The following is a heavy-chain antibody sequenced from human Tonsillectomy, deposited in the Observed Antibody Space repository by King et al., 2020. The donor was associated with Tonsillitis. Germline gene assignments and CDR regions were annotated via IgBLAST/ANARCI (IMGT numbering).Heavy chain of an antibody. CDR1: GFTFSSYS. CDR3: ARRSAAGTFWFDP. Sequence: VQLVESGGGLVQPGGSLRLSCAAPGFTFSSYSMNWVRQAPGKGLEWVSYISSSSSTIYYADSVKGRFTISRDNAKNSLYLQMNSLRDEDTAVYYCARRSAAGTFWFDPWGQGTLVTVSS. J-gene: IGHJ5*02. V-gene: IGHV3-48*02. D-gene: IGHD6-13*01. CDR2: ISSSSSTI.